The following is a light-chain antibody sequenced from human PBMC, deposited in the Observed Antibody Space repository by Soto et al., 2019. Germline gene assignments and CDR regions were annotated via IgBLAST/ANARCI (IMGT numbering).Light chain of an antibody. V-gene: IGKV3-20*01. J-gene: IGKJ2*01. Sequence: EIVLTQSPGTLSLSPGERATLSCRASQSVSSSYLAWYQQKPGQAPRLLIYGASSRDTGIPDRFSGSGSGTDFTLTISRLEPEDFAVCYCQQYGSSPQTFGQGTKLEIK. CDR3: QQYGSSPQT. CDR1: QSVSSSY. CDR2: GAS.